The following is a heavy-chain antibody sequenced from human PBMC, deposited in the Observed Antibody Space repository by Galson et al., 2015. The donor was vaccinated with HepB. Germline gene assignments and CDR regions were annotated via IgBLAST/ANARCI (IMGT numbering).Heavy chain of an antibody. D-gene: IGHD3-16*01. CDR2: IYDTGST. Sequence: TLSLTCSVSGVSVSSGGHFWNWIRQRPGKGLEWIGYIYDTGSTNYNPSLYSRVTISLDTPNNHISLKLSSVTSADTAVYYCARGHTIYGVMWRYLASWGQGVLVTVSS. J-gene: IGHJ4*02. V-gene: IGHV4-31*03. CDR1: GVSVSSGGHF. CDR3: ARGHTIYGVMWRYLAS.